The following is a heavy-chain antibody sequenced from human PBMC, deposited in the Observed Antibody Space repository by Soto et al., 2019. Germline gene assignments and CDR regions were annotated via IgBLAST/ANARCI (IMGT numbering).Heavy chain of an antibody. CDR2: IIPILGIA. J-gene: IGHJ6*02. V-gene: IGHV1-69*02. CDR1: GGTFSSYT. Sequence: SVKVSCKASGGTFSSYTISWVRQAPGQGLEWMGRIIPILGIANYAQKFQGRVTITADKSTSTAYMELSSLRSEDTAVYYCARTYSSGWPSVYYYYYGMDVWGQ. D-gene: IGHD6-19*01. CDR3: ARTYSSGWPSVYYYYYGMDV.